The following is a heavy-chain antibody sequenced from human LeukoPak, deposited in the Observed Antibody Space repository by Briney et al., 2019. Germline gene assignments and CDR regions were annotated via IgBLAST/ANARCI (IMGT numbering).Heavy chain of an antibody. CDR3: ARDRDEGY. CDR1: GGSISSSSYY. D-gene: IGHD3-10*01. CDR2: IYYSGST. Sequence: SETLSLTCTVSGGSISSSSYYWGWIRQPPGKGLEWIGSIYYSGSTYYNPSLKSRVTISVDTSKNQFSLKLSSVTAADTAVYYCARDRDEGYWGQGTLVTVSS. V-gene: IGHV4-39*02. J-gene: IGHJ4*02.